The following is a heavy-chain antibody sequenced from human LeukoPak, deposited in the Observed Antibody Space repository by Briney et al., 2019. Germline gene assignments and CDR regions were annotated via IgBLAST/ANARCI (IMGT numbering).Heavy chain of an antibody. J-gene: IGHJ5*02. D-gene: IGHD3-22*01. V-gene: IGHV1-18*01. CDR3: ARDLSGYYANWFDP. CDR1: GYTFTSYG. CDR2: ISAYNGNT. Sequence: ASVKVSCKASGYTFTSYGISWVRQAPGQGLEWMGWISAYNGNTSYAQKLQGRVTMTTDTSTSTAYMELRSLRSDDTAVYYCARDLSGYYANWFDPWGQGTLVTVSS.